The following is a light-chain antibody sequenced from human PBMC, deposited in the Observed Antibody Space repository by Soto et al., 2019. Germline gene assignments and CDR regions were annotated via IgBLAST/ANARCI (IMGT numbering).Light chain of an antibody. V-gene: IGKV3-15*01. CDR2: GAS. CDR1: QSVSSN. J-gene: IGKJ5*01. CDR3: QHYGRSPIT. Sequence: EIVMTQSPATLSVSPVERATLYCRASQSVSSNLAWYQQKPGQAPRLLIYGASTRATGIPARFSGSGSGTEFTLTISSLQSEDFAVYYCQHYGRSPITCGQGTRLEIK.